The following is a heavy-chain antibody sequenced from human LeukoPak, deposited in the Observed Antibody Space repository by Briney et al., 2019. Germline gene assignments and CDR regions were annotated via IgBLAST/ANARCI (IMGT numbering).Heavy chain of an antibody. CDR3: ASHSGSPRQFDH. V-gene: IGHV3-72*01. J-gene: IGHJ4*02. CDR1: GFTFSDQY. D-gene: IGHD1-26*01. Sequence: GGSLRLSCVVSGFTFSDQYMDWVRQAPGKGLEWVGRIRNIANSYTTEYAASVKGRFTVSRDDSKKSLYLEMNSLKTEDTAVYYCASHSGSPRQFDHWGQGTLVTVSS. CDR2: IRNIANSYTT.